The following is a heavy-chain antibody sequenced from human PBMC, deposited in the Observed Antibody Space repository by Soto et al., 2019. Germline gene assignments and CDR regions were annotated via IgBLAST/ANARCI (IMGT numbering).Heavy chain of an antibody. CDR1: GFTFSSYA. J-gene: IGHJ4*02. CDR3: AKVRYNWNDDFDS. Sequence: EVQLLESGGGLVQPGGSLRLSCAASGFTFSSYAMSWVRQAPGKGLEWVSAISGSGGSTYYADSVKGRFTISRENSKNTRYLQMNSLRAEDTAVYYCAKVRYNWNDDFDSWGQGTLVTVSS. CDR2: ISGSGGST. V-gene: IGHV3-23*01. D-gene: IGHD1-1*01.